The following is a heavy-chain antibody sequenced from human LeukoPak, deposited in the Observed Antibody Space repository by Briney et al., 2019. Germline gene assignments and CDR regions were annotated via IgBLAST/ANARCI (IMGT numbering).Heavy chain of an antibody. CDR3: AKSCISTSCGPYPYYGMDV. Sequence: GGSQRLSCAASGFTFSIFAMSCVRDAPGKGLEWVSAITGSGGNTYYADSVKGRFTISRDNSKNPLYLKMNSLRAEDTAVYYCAKSCISTSCGPYPYYGMDVWGQGTTVTVSS. D-gene: IGHD2-2*01. J-gene: IGHJ6*02. V-gene: IGHV3-23*01. CDR1: GFTFSIFA. CDR2: ITGSGGNT.